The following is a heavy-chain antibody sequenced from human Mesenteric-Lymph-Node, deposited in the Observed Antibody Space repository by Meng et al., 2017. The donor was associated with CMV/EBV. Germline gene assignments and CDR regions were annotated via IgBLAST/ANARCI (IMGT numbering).Heavy chain of an antibody. CDR2: LNPNSGGT. CDR3: ARKVPDHPFDY. V-gene: IGHV1-2*06. Sequence: VQRGRARAGVKKPGPSVTVSCKASGYTFTGYYMHWVRQAPGQGLEWIGRLNPNSGGTNYAQKFQGRVTMTRDTSISTAYMELSRLRSDDTSVYYCARKVPDHPFDYWGQGTLVTVSS. J-gene: IGHJ4*02. D-gene: IGHD1-14*01. CDR1: GYTFTGYY.